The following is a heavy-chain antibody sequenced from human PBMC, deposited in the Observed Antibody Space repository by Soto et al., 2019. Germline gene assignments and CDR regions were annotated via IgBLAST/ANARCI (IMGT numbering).Heavy chain of an antibody. CDR1: GFTFSSYA. CDR2: ISYDGSNK. D-gene: IGHD3-16*02. CDR3: AREWLSSPIFDY. J-gene: IGHJ4*02. Sequence: LRLSCAASGFTFSSYAMHWVRQAPGKGLEWVAVISYDGSNKYYADSVKGRFTISRDNSKNTLYLQMNSLRAEDTAVYYCAREWLSSPIFDYWGQGTLVTVSS. V-gene: IGHV3-30-3*01.